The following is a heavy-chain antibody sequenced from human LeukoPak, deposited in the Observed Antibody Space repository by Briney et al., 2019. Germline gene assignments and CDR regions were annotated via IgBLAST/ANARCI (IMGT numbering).Heavy chain of an antibody. CDR1: GFTLNRYA. D-gene: IGHD3-16*01. CDR3: ARDPHDYDYVWGSYFVGY. J-gene: IGHJ4*02. CDR2: ILYDGSNN. V-gene: IGHV3-30-3*01. Sequence: GGSLRLSCAASGFTLNRYAMHWVRQTPGKGLAWVAVILYDGSNNYYADSVKGRFTISSDNSKNTLYLQMNSLRAEDTAVYYCARDPHDYDYVWGSYFVGYWGQGTLVTVSS.